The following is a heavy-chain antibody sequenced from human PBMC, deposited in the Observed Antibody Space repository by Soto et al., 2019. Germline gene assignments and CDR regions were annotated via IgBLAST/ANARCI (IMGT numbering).Heavy chain of an antibody. CDR3: ARGLFGQQWLVGFDT. J-gene: IGHJ4*02. V-gene: IGHV1-69*01. CDR1: GGSFSNYI. D-gene: IGHD6-19*01. CDR2: TIPMFATA. Sequence: QVHLVQSGAEVKKPGSSVKVSCKASGGSFSNYIFAWVRQAPGQGLEWMGGTIPMFATAQYAQKLQGRVTKTADESTSTVYMALTSLTSADTAVYYCARGLFGQQWLVGFDTWGQRTLVTVSS.